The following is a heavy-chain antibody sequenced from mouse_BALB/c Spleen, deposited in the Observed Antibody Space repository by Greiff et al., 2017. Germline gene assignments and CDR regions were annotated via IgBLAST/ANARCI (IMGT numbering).Heavy chain of an antibody. CDR2: ISSGGSYT. D-gene: IGHD2-2*01. V-gene: IGHV5-6*03. J-gene: IGHJ3*01. Sequence: EVKVVESGGGLVKPGGSLKLSCAASGFTFSSYGMSWVRQTPDKRLEWVATISSGGSYTYYPDSVKGRFTISRDNAKNTLYLQMSSLKSEDTAMYYCARHGYDAWFAYWGQGTLVTVSA. CDR1: GFTFSSYG. CDR3: ARHGYDAWFAY.